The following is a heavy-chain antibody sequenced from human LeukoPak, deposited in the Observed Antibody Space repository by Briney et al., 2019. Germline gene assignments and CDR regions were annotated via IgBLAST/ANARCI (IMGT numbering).Heavy chain of an antibody. V-gene: IGHV3-7*01. CDR1: GFTFGVSW. J-gene: IGHJ4*02. Sequence: GGSLRLSCAASGFTFGVSWMSWVRQAPGKGLEWVANIKEDGGVKNYVDSVKGRPTISRDNAKSSLFLQMNSLRAEDTAVYYCAKDRGWNTFDYWGQGTLVTVSS. CDR2: IKEDGGVK. CDR3: AKDRGWNTFDY. D-gene: IGHD1/OR15-1a*01.